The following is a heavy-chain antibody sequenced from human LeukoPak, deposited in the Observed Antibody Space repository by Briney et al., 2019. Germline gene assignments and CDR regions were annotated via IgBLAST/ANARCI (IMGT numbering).Heavy chain of an antibody. CDR1: GFTFSNYE. J-gene: IGHJ5*02. V-gene: IGHV3-48*03. CDR3: ASLTYGDYVQQHRGYNWFDP. Sequence: PGGSLRLSCAASGFTFSNYEMHWVRQAPGKGLEWVSYISSSGSDIYYADSVKGRFTISRDNAKSSLYLHMNSLRAEDTAVYYCASLTYGDYVQQHRGYNWFDPWGQGTLVTVSS. D-gene: IGHD4-17*01. CDR2: ISSSGSDI.